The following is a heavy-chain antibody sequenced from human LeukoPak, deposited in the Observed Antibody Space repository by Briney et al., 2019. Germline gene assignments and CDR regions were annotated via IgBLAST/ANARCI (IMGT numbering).Heavy chain of an antibody. J-gene: IGHJ4*02. V-gene: IGHV1-69*04. CDR1: GGTFSNYA. Sequence: ASVKVSCKASGGTFSNYAISWVRQAPGQWLEWMGKIIPILGFANYAQKFQGRVTITADKSTSTAYMELSSLRSEDTAVYYCARDTAVLHFDYWGQGTLVTVSS. CDR2: IIPILGFA. D-gene: IGHD5-18*01. CDR3: ARDTAVLHFDY.